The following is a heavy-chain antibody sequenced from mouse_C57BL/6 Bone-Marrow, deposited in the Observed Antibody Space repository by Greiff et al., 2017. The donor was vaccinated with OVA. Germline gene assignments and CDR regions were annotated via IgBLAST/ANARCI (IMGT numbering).Heavy chain of an antibody. V-gene: IGHV14-4*01. D-gene: IGHD1-1*01. Sequence: VQLQQSGAELVRPGASVKLSWTASGFNIKDDYMHWVKQRPEQGLEWMGWIDPENGDTEYASKFQGKATITADTSSNTAYLQLSSLTSEDTAVYYCTTGGTTVVEAYWGQGTLVTVSA. CDR2: IDPENGDT. CDR1: GFNIKDDY. J-gene: IGHJ3*01. CDR3: TTGGTTVVEAY.